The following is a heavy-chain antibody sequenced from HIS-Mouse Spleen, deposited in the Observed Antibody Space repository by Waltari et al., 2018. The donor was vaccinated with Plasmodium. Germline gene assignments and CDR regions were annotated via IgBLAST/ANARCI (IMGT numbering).Heavy chain of an antibody. Sequence: QVQLQQWGAGLLKPSETLSLTCAVYGGSFSGYYWSWIRQPPGKGLEWIGEINHSGSTNYNPSLKSRVTISVDTSKNQFSRMLSSVTAADTAVYYCARGRVLGTSSGYFDLWCRGTLVTVSS. CDR2: INHSGST. CDR1: GGSFSGYY. D-gene: IGHD3-10*01. V-gene: IGHV4-34*01. CDR3: ARGRVLGTSSGYFDL. J-gene: IGHJ2*01.